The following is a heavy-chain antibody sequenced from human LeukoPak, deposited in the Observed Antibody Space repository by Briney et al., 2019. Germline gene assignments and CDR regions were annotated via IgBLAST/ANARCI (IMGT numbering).Heavy chain of an antibody. V-gene: IGHV3-33*01. D-gene: IGHD4-23*01. Sequence: GRSLRLSCAASGFTFSSYGMHWVRQAPGKGLEWVAVIWYDGSNKYYADSVKGRFTISRDNSKNTLHLQRNSLRAEDTAVYYGARDAVPVDYGGPNNYYNGMDVWGQGTTVTVSS. J-gene: IGHJ6*02. CDR3: ARDAVPVDYGGPNNYYNGMDV. CDR1: GFTFSSYG. CDR2: IWYDGSNK.